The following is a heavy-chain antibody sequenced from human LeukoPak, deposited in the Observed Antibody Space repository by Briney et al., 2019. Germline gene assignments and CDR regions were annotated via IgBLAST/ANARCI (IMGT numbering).Heavy chain of an antibody. Sequence: GESLKISCKGSGYTFSSYWIGWVRQMPGKGLEWMGIIYPGDSDTRYSPSLQGQVTISVDTSIGTAYLQWSSLKASDTAIYYCAGQNDFRLDYWGQGTLVTVSS. CDR3: AGQNDFRLDY. CDR2: IYPGDSDT. CDR1: GYTFSSYW. D-gene: IGHD3-3*01. V-gene: IGHV5-51*01. J-gene: IGHJ4*02.